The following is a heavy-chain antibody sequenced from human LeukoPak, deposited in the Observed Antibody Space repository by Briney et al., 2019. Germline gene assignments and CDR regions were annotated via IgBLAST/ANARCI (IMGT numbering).Heavy chain of an antibody. V-gene: IGHV4/OR15-8*01. Sequence: SETLSLTCGVSVGSINSGNWWTWVRQSPGKGLEWIGEIHHNGTRNYNPSLKSRVTISVDTSKNQLSLKLSSVTAADTAVYYCASARTSSRSWFTFDYWGQGILVTVSS. J-gene: IGHJ4*02. CDR3: ASARTSSRSWFTFDY. D-gene: IGHD6-13*01. CDR2: IHHNGTR. CDR1: VGSINSGNW.